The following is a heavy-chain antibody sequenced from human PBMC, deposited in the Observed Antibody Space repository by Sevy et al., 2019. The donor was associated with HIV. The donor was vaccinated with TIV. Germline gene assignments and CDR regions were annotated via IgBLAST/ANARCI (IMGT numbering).Heavy chain of an antibody. V-gene: IGHV4-59*01. CDR3: ARGYARGIHYGMDV. J-gene: IGHJ6*02. Sequence: SETLSLTCTVSGGSISSSYWNWIRQAPGKGLEWIGYIYHTGNAKYNPSFKSRFTISIDTSKKQLSLRLTSVTAADTAVYYCARGYARGIHYGMDVWGQGTTVTVSS. D-gene: IGHD1-26*01. CDR1: GGSISSSY. CDR2: IYHTGNA.